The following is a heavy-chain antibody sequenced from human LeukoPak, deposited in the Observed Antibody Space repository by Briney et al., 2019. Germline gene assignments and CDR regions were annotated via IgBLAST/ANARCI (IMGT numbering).Heavy chain of an antibody. J-gene: IGHJ4*02. CDR1: GFTFSSYS. CDR2: ISSSSSYI. CDR3: ARAAVAGKNDFDY. V-gene: IGHV3-21*01. D-gene: IGHD6-19*01. Sequence: GGSLRLSCAASGFTFSSYSMNWVRQAPGKGLEWVSSISSSSSYIYYADSVKGRFTISRDNAKNSPYLQMNSLRAEDTAVYYCARAAVAGKNDFDYWGQGTLVTVSS.